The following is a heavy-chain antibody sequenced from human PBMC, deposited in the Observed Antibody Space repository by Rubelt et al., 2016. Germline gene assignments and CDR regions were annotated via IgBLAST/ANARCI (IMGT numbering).Heavy chain of an antibody. Sequence: QLQLQESGPGLVKPSETLSLTCTVSGGSISSSSYYWGCIRQPPGKGLEWIGSVYYSGSTYYKPSLKSRVTISVDTSKNLFSRKWSSGTAEDTAVYYWARQWPGAEAAFDYWGQGTLVTVSS. D-gene: IGHD6-13*01. CDR3: ARQWPGAEAAFDY. J-gene: IGHJ4*02. CDR2: VYYSGST. V-gene: IGHV4-39*01. CDR1: GGSISSSSYY.